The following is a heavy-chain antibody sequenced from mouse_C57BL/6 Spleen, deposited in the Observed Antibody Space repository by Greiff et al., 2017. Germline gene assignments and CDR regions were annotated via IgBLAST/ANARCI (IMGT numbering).Heavy chain of an antibody. Sequence: EVKLVESGGGLVKPGGSLKLSCAASGFTFSSYAMSWVRQTPEKRLEWVATISAGGSYTYYPDNVKGRFTITRDNTKNNPYLQKSHLKSEDTAVYYYARHRGNGAMDDWGQGTSVTVSS. V-gene: IGHV5-4*03. D-gene: IGHD2-1*01. CDR3: ARHRGNGAMDD. J-gene: IGHJ4*01. CDR2: ISAGGSYT. CDR1: GFTFSSYA.